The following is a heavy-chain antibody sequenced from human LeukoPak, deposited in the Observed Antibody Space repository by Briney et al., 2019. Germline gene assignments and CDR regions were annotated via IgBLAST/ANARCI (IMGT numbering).Heavy chain of an antibody. CDR2: ISGSGNGGSI. D-gene: IGHD1-26*01. V-gene: IGHV3-64D*06. Sequence: GGSLRLSCSASGLDFSIYTMYWVRQAPGKGPEYVSTISGSGNGGSIYYADSVKGRFTISRDDSKSIVYLQMNSLRSEDTAVYYCVKDFGRIRGTPDSWGQGTLVTVSS. J-gene: IGHJ4*02. CDR1: GLDFSIYT. CDR3: VKDFGRIRGTPDS.